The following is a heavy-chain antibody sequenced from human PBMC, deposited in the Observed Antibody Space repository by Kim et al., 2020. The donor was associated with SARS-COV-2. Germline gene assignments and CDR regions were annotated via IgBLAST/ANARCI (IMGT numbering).Heavy chain of an antibody. D-gene: IGHD3-10*01. CDR1: GGSFSGYY. CDR3: ATSRSGSSHYGMDV. Sequence: SETLSLTCAVYGGSFSGYYWSWIRQPPGKGLEWIGEINHSGSTNYSPSRNSRVTISLDTSKNQFSLKLSSVTAADTAVYYCATSRSGSSHYGMDVWGQG. J-gene: IGHJ6*02. CDR2: INHSGST. V-gene: IGHV4-34*01.